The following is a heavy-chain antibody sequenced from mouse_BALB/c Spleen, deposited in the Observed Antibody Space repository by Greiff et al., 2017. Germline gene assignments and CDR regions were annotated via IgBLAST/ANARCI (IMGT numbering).Heavy chain of an antibody. J-gene: IGHJ3*01. Sequence: EVNVVESGGGLVQPGGSLKLSCAASGFTFSSYGMSWVRQTPDKRLELVATINSNGGSTYYPDSVKGRFTISRDNAKNTLYLQMSSLKSEDTAMYYCARGRDDSAWFAYWGQGTLVTVSA. D-gene: IGHD2-4*01. CDR1: GFTFSSYG. V-gene: IGHV5-6-3*01. CDR3: ARGRDDSAWFAY. CDR2: INSNGGST.